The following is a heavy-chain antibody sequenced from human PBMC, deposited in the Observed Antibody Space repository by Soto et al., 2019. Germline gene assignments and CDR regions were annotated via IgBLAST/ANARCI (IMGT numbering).Heavy chain of an antibody. D-gene: IGHD5-18*01. V-gene: IGHV4-59*01. CDR2: IYYSGST. J-gene: IGHJ4*02. Sequence: ASETLSLTCTVSGGSISSYYWSWIRQPPGKGLEWIGYIYYSGSTDYNPSLKSRVTISVDTSKNQFSLKLSSVTAADTAVYYCASVDTAMVIGYWGQGTLVTVSS. CDR1: GGSISSYY. CDR3: ASVDTAMVIGY.